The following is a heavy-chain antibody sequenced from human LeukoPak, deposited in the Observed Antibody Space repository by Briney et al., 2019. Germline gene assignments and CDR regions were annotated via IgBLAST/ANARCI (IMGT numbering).Heavy chain of an antibody. J-gene: IGHJ3*02. Sequence: PSETLSLTCTVSGGSISSYYWSWIRQPAGKGLEWIGRIYTSGSTNYNPSLKSRVTMSVDTSKNQFSLKLSSVTAADTAVYYCARDRRDSSWEDAFDIWGQGTMVTVSS. D-gene: IGHD6-13*01. V-gene: IGHV4-4*07. CDR3: ARDRRDSSWEDAFDI. CDR2: IYTSGST. CDR1: GGSISSYY.